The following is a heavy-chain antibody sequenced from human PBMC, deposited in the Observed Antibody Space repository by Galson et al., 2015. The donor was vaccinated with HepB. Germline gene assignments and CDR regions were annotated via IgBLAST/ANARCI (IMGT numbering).Heavy chain of an antibody. CDR2: IIPILGTA. Sequence: SVKVSCKASGGTFSSYAISWVRQAPGQGLEWMGGIIPILGTANYAQKFQGRVTFTADESTSTAYMELSSLRSEDTAVYYCARVNTISSRPGYYYYYYMDVWGKGTTVTVSS. V-gene: IGHV1-69*13. CDR1: GGTFSSYA. J-gene: IGHJ6*03. D-gene: IGHD3-3*01. CDR3: ARVNTISSRPGYYYYYYMDV.